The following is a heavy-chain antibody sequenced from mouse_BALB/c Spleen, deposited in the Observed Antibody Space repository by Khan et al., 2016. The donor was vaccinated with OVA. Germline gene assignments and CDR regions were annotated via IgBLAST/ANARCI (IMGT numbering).Heavy chain of an antibody. CDR1: GFTFSSFG. V-gene: IGHV5-17*02. D-gene: IGHD2-1*01. CDR3: ARSGGNFHWYFDV. J-gene: IGHJ1*01. Sequence: EVKLVESGGGLVQPGGSRKLSCAASGFTFSSFGIHWVRQAPKKGLEWVAYISSGSSTIYYVDTVKGRFTISRDIPTNTLFLQMTRLRSEDTAMYYCARSGGNFHWYFDVWGAGTSVTVSS. CDR2: ISSGSSTI.